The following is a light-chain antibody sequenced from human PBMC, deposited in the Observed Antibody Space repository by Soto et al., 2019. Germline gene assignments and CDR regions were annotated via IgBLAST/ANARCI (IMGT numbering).Light chain of an antibody. V-gene: IGLV2-14*01. CDR3: SSYTSNNTPHVV. CDR2: EVS. Sequence: QSALTQPASVSGSPGQAITISCTGTSSDVGGYNYVSWYQQHPGNAPKLMIYEVSKRPSGVSNRFSGSKSGNTASLTISGLQAEDDADYYCSSYTSNNTPHVVFGGGTKLTVL. CDR1: SSDVGGYNY. J-gene: IGLJ2*01.